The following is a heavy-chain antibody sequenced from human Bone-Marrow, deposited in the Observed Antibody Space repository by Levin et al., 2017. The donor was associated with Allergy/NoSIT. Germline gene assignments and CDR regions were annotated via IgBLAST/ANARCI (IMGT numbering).Heavy chain of an antibody. D-gene: IGHD6-13*01. Sequence: SGPTLVKPTQTLTLTCSFSGFSLNSNEVGVGWIRQSPGKALEWLAHIYGDDDKHYRPSLKSRLSITKDTSKNQAVLTMTNMDPLDTGTYHCARRRTADGTGFFDYWGQGTLVTVSS. J-gene: IGHJ4*02. V-gene: IGHV2-5*02. CDR2: IYGDDDK. CDR1: GFSLNSNEVG. CDR3: ARRRTADGTGFFDY.